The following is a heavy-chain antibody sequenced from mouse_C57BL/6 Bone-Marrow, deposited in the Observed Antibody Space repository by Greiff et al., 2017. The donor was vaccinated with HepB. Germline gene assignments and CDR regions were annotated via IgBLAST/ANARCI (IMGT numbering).Heavy chain of an antibody. Sequence: EVKLVESGGGLVQPGGSMKLSCVASGFTFSNYWMNWVRQSPEKGLEWVAQIRLKSDNYATHYAESVKGRFTISRDDSKSSVYLQMNNLRAEDTGIYYCTGPSITTVPYWYFDVWGTGTTVTVSS. CDR1: GFTFSNYW. J-gene: IGHJ1*03. D-gene: IGHD1-1*01. CDR3: TGPSITTVPYWYFDV. CDR2: IRLKSDNYAT. V-gene: IGHV6-3*01.